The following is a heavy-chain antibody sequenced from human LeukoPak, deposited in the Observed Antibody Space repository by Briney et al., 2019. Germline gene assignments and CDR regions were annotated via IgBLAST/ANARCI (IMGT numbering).Heavy chain of an antibody. J-gene: IGHJ3*02. CDR3: ARDTSPSIAVVGYDALDI. D-gene: IGHD6-13*01. V-gene: IGHV1-2*04. CDR1: GYTFTGYY. CDR2: INPNSGGT. Sequence: ASVKVSCKASGYTFTGYYMHWVRQAPGQGLEWMGWINPNSGGTNYAQKFQGWVTMTRDTSISTAYMELSSLRSEDTAVYYCARDTSPSIAVVGYDALDIWGQGTMVTVSP.